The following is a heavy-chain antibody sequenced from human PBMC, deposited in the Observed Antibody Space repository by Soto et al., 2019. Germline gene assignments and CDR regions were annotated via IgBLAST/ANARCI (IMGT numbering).Heavy chain of an antibody. V-gene: IGHV3-30-3*01. CDR2: ISYDGSNK. CDR3: ARDDYGDIGLDY. Sequence: ESEGGVVQPGRSLRLSCAASGFTFSSYAMHWVRQAPGKGLEWVAVISYDGSNKYYADSVKGRFTISRDNSKNTLYLQMNSLRAEDTAVYYCARDDYGDIGLDYWGQGTLVTVSS. D-gene: IGHD4-17*01. J-gene: IGHJ4*02. CDR1: GFTFSSYA.